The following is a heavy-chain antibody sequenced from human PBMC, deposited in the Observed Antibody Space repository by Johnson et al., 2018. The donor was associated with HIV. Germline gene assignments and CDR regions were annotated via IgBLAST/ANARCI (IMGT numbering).Heavy chain of an antibody. V-gene: IGHV3-13*01. CDR1: GFTFSSYD. D-gene: IGHD1-26*01. Sequence: VLLVESGGSVVRPGGSLRLSCAASGFTFSSYDMHWVRQATGKGLEWVSAIGTAGDTYYPGSVKGRFTISRENAKNSLYLQMNSLRAGDTAVYYCARGPPLQWELRGNAFDIWGQGTMVTVSS. CDR2: IGTAGDT. CDR3: ARGPPLQWELRGNAFDI. J-gene: IGHJ3*02.